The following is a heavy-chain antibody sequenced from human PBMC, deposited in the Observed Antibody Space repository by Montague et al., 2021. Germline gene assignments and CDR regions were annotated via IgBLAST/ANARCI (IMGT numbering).Heavy chain of an antibody. CDR2: IYYSANT. J-gene: IGHJ5*02. V-gene: IGHV4-39*01. Sequence: SETLSLTCTVSGASINSSPYYWGWIRQPPGKGLEWIGSIYYSANTYYNPFLKSRLSISVDTTKNQFSLRLKSVTAADTAVYHCARVDCDGDCYTFDPWGQGTLVTVSS. CDR1: GASINSSPYY. CDR3: ARVDCDGDCYTFDP. D-gene: IGHD2-21*02.